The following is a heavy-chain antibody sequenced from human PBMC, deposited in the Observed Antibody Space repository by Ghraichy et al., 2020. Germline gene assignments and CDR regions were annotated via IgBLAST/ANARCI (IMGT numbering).Heavy chain of an antibody. D-gene: IGHD6-6*01. CDR3: VYSSSRGGLTHPHYFDY. CDR1: GFTVSSNY. CDR2: IYSGGST. V-gene: IGHV3-53*01. Sequence: GGSLRLSCAASGFTVSSNYMSWVRQAPGKGLEWVSVIYSGGSTYYADSVKGRFTISRDNSKNTLYLQMNSLRAEDTAVYYCVYSSSRGGLTHPHYFDYWGQGTLVTVSS. J-gene: IGHJ4*02.